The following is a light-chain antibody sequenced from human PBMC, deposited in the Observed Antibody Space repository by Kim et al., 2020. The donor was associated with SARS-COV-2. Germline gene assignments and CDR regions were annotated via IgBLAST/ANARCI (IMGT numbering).Light chain of an antibody. CDR3: SSLTSITPLV. Sequence: QSALTQPASVSGSPGQSITISCTGSSSDVGAYNYVSWFQQHPDKAPKLIIFDVSNRPSGVSNRFSGSKSGNTASLTISGLQAEDEADYYCSSLTSITPLVFGGGTKVTVL. CDR2: DVS. J-gene: IGLJ2*01. V-gene: IGLV2-14*03. CDR1: SSDVGAYNY.